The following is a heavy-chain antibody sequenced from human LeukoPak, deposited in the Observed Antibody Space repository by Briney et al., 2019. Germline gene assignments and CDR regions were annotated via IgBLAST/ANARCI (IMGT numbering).Heavy chain of an antibody. V-gene: IGHV3-48*04. CDR2: ISSSSNII. D-gene: IGHD4-23*01. CDR3: ARDTVEGYYLDF. CDR1: GFTFSNYN. J-gene: IGHJ4*02. Sequence: GGSLRLSCAASGFTFSNYNMNWVRQAPGKGLEWVSYISSSSNIIYYGDSVKGRFTISRDNARNSLYLQMNSLRAEDTAVYYCARDTVEGYYLDFWGQGTLVTVSS.